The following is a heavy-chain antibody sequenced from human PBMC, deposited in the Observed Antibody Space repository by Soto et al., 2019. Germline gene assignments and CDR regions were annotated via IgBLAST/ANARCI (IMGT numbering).Heavy chain of an antibody. CDR1: GGSISSYY. CDR2: IYYSGTT. V-gene: IGHV4-59*08. Sequence: QVQLRESGPGLVKPSETLSLTCIVSGGSISSYYWSWIRQPPGKGLEWIGYIYYSGTTNYNPSLKSRVTISVDTSKNQFSLKLSSVTAADTAVYYCARHRYGGYGIYIDYWGQGTLVTVSS. CDR3: ARHRYGGYGIYIDY. D-gene: IGHD5-12*01. J-gene: IGHJ4*02.